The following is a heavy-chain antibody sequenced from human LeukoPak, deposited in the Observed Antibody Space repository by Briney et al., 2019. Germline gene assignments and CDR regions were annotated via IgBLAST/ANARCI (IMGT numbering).Heavy chain of an antibody. D-gene: IGHD6-19*01. CDR1: GFTFSSYG. CDR3: AKDRGEQWLATSFDY. V-gene: IGHV3-30*18. CDR2: ISYDGSNK. Sequence: PGGSLRLSCAASGFTFSSYGIHWVRQAPGKGLEWVAVISYDGSNKYYVDSVKGRFTISRDNSKNTLYLQMNSLRDEDTAVYYCAKDRGEQWLATSFDYWGQGTLVTVSS. J-gene: IGHJ4*02.